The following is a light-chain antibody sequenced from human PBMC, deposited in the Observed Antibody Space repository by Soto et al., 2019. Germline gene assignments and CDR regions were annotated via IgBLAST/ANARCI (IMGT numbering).Light chain of an antibody. CDR2: TTS. Sequence: VIWMTQSPSLLSASTGDRVTISCRTSEDISNYLAWYQQKPGKAPELLIYTTSILQSGVPSRFSGSGFGTDLTLTITSLQSEDFATYYCQQYYSFPRTFGQGTKVEI. CDR1: EDISNY. V-gene: IGKV1D-8*01. J-gene: IGKJ1*01. CDR3: QQYYSFPRT.